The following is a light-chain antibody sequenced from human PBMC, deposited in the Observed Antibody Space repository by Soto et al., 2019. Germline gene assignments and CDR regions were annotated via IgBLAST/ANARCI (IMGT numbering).Light chain of an antibody. CDR2: DVT. CDR3: NSYTSSRTYV. Sequence: VLAYPSCVSASPGQSITISCTGTSSDVGGFNYVSWYQQHPGKAPKLMIYDVTNRPSGVCYRFSVSKSGNTDSLTISGLKAEDEADYYCNSYTSSRTYVFGTGTKVTVL. J-gene: IGLJ1*01. CDR1: SSDVGGFNY. V-gene: IGLV2-14*03.